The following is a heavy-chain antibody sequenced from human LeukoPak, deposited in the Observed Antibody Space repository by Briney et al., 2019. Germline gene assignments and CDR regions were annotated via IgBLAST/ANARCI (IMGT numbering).Heavy chain of an antibody. J-gene: IGHJ4*02. V-gene: IGHV3-9*03. CDR2: ISWNSGSI. CDR3: AKGENQWEQYYSDY. CDR1: GFTFDDYA. D-gene: IGHD1-26*01. Sequence: PGRSLRLSCAASGFTFDDYAMHWVRQAPGKGLEWVSGISWNSGSIGYADSVKGRFTISRDNAKNSLYLQMNSLRAEDMALYYCAKGENQWEQYYSDYWGQGTLVTVSS.